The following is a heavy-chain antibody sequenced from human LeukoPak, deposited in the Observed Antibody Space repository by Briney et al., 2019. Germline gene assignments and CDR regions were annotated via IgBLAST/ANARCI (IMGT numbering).Heavy chain of an antibody. Sequence: PSETLSLTCTVSGGSISSGDYYWSWIRQPPGKGLEWIGYIYYSGSTYYNPSLKGRVTISVDTSKNQFSLKLSSVTAADTAVYYCARGTPTYDFWSGYYTAAFDYWGQGTLVTVSS. D-gene: IGHD3-3*01. V-gene: IGHV4-30-4*08. CDR2: IYYSGST. J-gene: IGHJ4*02. CDR3: ARGTPTYDFWSGYYTAAFDY. CDR1: GGSISSGDYY.